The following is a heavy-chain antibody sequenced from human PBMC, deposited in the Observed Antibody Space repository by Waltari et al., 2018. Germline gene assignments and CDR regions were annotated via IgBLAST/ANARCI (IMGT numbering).Heavy chain of an antibody. CDR3: AIKSGSYSSDY. J-gene: IGHJ4*02. V-gene: IGHV4-34*01. CDR2: INHSGST. CDR1: GGSFSGYY. Sequence: QVQLQQWGAGLLTPSETLSLTCAVYGGSFSGYYWSWIRQPPGKGLEWIGEINHSGSTNYNPSLKSRVIISVDTSKNQFSLKLSSVTAADTAVYYCAIKSGSYSSDYWGQGTLVTVSS. D-gene: IGHD1-26*01.